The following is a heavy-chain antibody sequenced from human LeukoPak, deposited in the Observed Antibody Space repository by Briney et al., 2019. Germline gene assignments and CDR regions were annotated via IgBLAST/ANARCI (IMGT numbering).Heavy chain of an antibody. J-gene: IGHJ3*02. CDR3: ARSAAAIDAFDI. V-gene: IGHV4-31*03. Sequence: SQTLSLTCTVSGGSISSGGYYWSWIRQHPGKDLEWIGYIYYSGSTYYNPSLKSRVTISVDTSKNQFSLKLSSVTAADTAVYYCARSAAAIDAFDIWGQGTMVTVSS. CDR1: GGSISSGGYY. D-gene: IGHD6-13*01. CDR2: IYYSGST.